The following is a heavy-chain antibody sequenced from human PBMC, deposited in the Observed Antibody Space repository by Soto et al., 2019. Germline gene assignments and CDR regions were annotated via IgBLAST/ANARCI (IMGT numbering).Heavy chain of an antibody. J-gene: IGHJ4*02. CDR3: AKPRRLDSSGYGDYFDY. D-gene: IGHD3-22*01. CDR1: GFTFSSYA. V-gene: IGHV3-23*01. Sequence: EVQLLESGGGLVQPGGSLRLSCAASGFTFSSYAMSWVRQAPGKGLEWVSAISGSGGSTYYADSVKGRFTISSDNSKNTLYLHMNSLRAEDTAVYYCAKPRRLDSSGYGDYFDYWGQGTLVTVS. CDR2: ISGSGGST.